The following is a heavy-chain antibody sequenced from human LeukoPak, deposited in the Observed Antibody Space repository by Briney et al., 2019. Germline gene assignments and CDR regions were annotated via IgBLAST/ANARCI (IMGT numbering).Heavy chain of an antibody. CDR2: VYSSGST. D-gene: IGHD3-9*01. Sequence: GGSLRLSCAASTFIVSSSHMTWVRQTPGKGLEWVSVVYSSGSTFYADSVKGRFTISRDNSRNTLYLQMNSLRAEDMAVYYCARGRNYFPIDYWGQGTLVTVSS. CDR1: TFIVSSSH. CDR3: ARGRNYFPIDY. V-gene: IGHV3-53*01. J-gene: IGHJ4*02.